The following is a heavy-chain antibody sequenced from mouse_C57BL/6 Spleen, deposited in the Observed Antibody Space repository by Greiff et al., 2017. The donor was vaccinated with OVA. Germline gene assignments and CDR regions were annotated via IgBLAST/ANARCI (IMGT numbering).Heavy chain of an antibody. V-gene: IGHV5-4*01. CDR3: AREGDYYGSSFPWFAY. CDR2: ISDGGSYT. J-gene: IGHJ3*01. Sequence: EVQGVESGGGLVKPGGSLKLSCAASGFTFSSYAMSWVRQTPEKRLEWVATISDGGSYTYYPDNVKGRFTISRDNAKNNLYLQMSHLKSEDTAMYYCAREGDYYGSSFPWFAYWGQGTLVTVSA. CDR1: GFTFSSYA. D-gene: IGHD1-1*01.